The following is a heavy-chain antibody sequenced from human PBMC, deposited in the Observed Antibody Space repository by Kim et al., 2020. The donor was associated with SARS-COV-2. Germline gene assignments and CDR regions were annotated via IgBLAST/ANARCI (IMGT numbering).Heavy chain of an antibody. CDR2: IGTAGDP. Sequence: GGSLRLSCAASGFTFSSYDMHWVRQATGKGLEWVSAIGTAGDPYYPGAVKGRFTISRENAKNSLYLQMNSLRGGDTAVYYCARAKQEYQTYYFDYWGQGTLVSVSS. CDR3: ARAKQEYQTYYFDY. J-gene: IGHJ4*02. CDR1: GFTFSSYD. V-gene: IGHV3-13*05. D-gene: IGHD2-2*01.